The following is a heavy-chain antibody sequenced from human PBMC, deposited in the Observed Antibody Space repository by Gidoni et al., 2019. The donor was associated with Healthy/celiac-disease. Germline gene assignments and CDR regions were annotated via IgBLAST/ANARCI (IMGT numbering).Heavy chain of an antibody. V-gene: IGHV4-59*01. Sequence: QVQLQESGPGLVKPSETLSLTCTVSGGSISRYYWSWIRQPPGKGLEWIGYIYYSGSTNYNPSLKSRVTISVDTSKNQFSLKLSSGTAADTAVYYWSRGAFDIWGQGTMVTVSS. CDR1: GGSISRYY. CDR3: SRGAFDI. CDR2: IYYSGST. J-gene: IGHJ3*02.